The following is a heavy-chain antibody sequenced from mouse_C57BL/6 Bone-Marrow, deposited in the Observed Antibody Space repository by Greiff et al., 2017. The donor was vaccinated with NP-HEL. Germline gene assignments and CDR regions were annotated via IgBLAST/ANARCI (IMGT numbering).Heavy chain of an antibody. CDR3: ARDHIDGYYLAWFAY. D-gene: IGHD2-3*01. V-gene: IGHV5-4*01. J-gene: IGHJ3*01. Sequence: EVMLVESGGGLVKPGGSLKLSCAASGFTFSSYALSWVRPTPEKRLEWVATISDGGSYTYYPDNVKGRFTISRDNAKNNLYLQMSHLKSEDTAMYYCARDHIDGYYLAWFAYWGQGTLVTVSA. CDR2: ISDGGSYT. CDR1: GFTFSSYA.